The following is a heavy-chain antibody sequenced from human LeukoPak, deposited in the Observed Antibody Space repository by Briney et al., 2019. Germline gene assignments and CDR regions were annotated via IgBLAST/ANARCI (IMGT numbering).Heavy chain of an antibody. J-gene: IGHJ4*02. Sequence: GGSLRLSCAASGFTFSSYSMNWVRQAQGKGLEWVSYISSSSSTIFYANSVKGRFTISRDNAKNSLYLQINSLTTEDTAVYYCARGVPASVAGSFDYWGQGILVSVSS. CDR1: GFTFSSYS. V-gene: IGHV3-48*04. CDR2: ISSSSSTI. CDR3: ARGVPASVAGSFDY. D-gene: IGHD6-19*01.